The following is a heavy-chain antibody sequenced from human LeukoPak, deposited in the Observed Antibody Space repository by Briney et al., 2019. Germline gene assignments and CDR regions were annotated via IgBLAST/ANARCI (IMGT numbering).Heavy chain of an antibody. CDR3: ARGIYGSGSYRYYDSSGYGAFDI. CDR2: IYHSGST. CDR1: GGSISSGGYY. D-gene: IGHD3-22*01. Sequence: PSQTLSLTCTVSGGSISSGGYYWSWIRQPPGKGLEWIGYIYHSGSTYYNPSLKSRVTISVDRSKNQFSLKLSSVTAADTAVYYCARGIYGSGSYRYYDSSGYGAFDIWGQGTMVTVSS. J-gene: IGHJ3*02. V-gene: IGHV4-30-2*01.